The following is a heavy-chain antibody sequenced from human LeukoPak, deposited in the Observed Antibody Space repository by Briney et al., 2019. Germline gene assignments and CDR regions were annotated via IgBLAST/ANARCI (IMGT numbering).Heavy chain of an antibody. CDR1: GFTFSSYS. J-gene: IGHJ4*02. CDR3: AKLAKYFYGSETYYFFEH. V-gene: IGHV3-21*01. D-gene: IGHD3-10*01. CDR2: ISSSSSYI. Sequence: GGSLRLSCAASGFTFSSYSMNWVRQAPGKGLEWVSSISSSSSYIYYADSVKGRFTISRDNAKNSLYLQMNSLRVEGTAMYYCAKLAKYFYGSETYYFFEHWGQGTPVTASS.